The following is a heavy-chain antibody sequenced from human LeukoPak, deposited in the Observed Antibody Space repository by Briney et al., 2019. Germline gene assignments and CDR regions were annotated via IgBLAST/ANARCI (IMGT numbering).Heavy chain of an antibody. CDR1: GYSFTSYW. CDR2: IYPGDSDT. J-gene: IGHJ4*02. CDR3: ARPWRMVRGVIAPPDH. Sequence: GESLKISCKGSGYSFTSYWIGWVRQMPGKGLEWMGIIYPGDSDTRYSPSFQGQVTISADKSISTAYLQWSSLKASDTAMYYCARPWRMVRGVIAPPDHWGQGTLVTVSS. D-gene: IGHD3-10*01. V-gene: IGHV5-51*01.